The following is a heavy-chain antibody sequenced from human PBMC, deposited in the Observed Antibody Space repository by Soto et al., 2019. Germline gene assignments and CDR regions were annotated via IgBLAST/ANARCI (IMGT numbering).Heavy chain of an antibody. J-gene: IGHJ4*02. V-gene: IGHV3-9*01. CDR2: ISWNSGSI. CDR3: AKERFSAVAALLNDFDY. CDR1: GFTFDDYA. Sequence: GGSLRLSCAASGFTFDDYAMHWVRQAPGKGLEWVSGISWNSGSIGYADSVKGRFTISRDNAKNSLYLQMNSLRAEDTALYYCAKERFSAVAALLNDFDYWGQGTLVTVSS. D-gene: IGHD6-19*01.